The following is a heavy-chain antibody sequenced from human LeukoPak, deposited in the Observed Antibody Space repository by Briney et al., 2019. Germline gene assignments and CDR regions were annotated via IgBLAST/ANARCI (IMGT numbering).Heavy chain of an antibody. Sequence: PSETLSLTCTVSGGSTSSHYWSWIRQPPGKGLEWIGYIYYSGSTNYNPSLKSRVTISVDTSKNQFSLKLSSVTAADTAVYYCARVSGLELRGGFDPWGQGTLVTVSS. J-gene: IGHJ5*02. CDR3: ARVSGLELRGGFDP. CDR1: GGSTSSHY. D-gene: IGHD1-7*01. V-gene: IGHV4-59*11. CDR2: IYYSGST.